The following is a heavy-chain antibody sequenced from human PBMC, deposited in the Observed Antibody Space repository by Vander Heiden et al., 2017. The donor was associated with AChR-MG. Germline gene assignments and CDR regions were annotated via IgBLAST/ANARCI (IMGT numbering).Heavy chain of an antibody. CDR1: GFTVSSYA. CDR3: ARDRGLYYYYYGMDV. D-gene: IGHD3-16*01. J-gene: IGHJ6*02. V-gene: IGHV3-30-3*01. Sequence: QLVESGGGVVQPWRSLRLSCAASGFTVSSYAMHWVRQAPGKGLEWVAVISYDGSNKYYADSVKGRFTISRDNSKNTLYLQMNSLRAEDTAVYYCARDRGLYYYYYGMDVWGQGTTVTVSS. CDR2: ISYDGSNK.